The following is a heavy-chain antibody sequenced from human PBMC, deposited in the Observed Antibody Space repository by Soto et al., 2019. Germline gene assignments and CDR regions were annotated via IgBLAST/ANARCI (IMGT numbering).Heavy chain of an antibody. CDR1: GFTFSSYG. D-gene: IGHD2-15*01. Sequence: EVQLVESGGGLVKPGGSLRLSCAASGFTFSSYGMNWVRQAPGKGLEWVSSISTSTSYIYYADSVKGRFTISRDNAKNSVYLQMNSLRAEDTAVYYCARLYCRGGSCYSGDAFDIWGQGTMVTVSS. CDR2: ISTSTSYI. CDR3: ARLYCRGGSCYSGDAFDI. J-gene: IGHJ3*02. V-gene: IGHV3-21*01.